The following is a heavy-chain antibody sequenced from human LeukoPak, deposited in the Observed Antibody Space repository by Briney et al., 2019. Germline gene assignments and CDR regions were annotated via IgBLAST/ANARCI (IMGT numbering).Heavy chain of an antibody. D-gene: IGHD5-12*01. Sequence: SGGSLRLSCAASGFTFSSYSMNWVRQAPGKGLEWVSSISSSSSYIYYADSVKGRFTISRDNAKNSLYLQMNSLRAEDTAVYYCARSGYEYYYYGMDVWGQGTTVTVSS. CDR3: ARSGYEYYYYGMDV. CDR1: GFTFSSYS. V-gene: IGHV3-21*01. J-gene: IGHJ6*02. CDR2: ISSSSSYI.